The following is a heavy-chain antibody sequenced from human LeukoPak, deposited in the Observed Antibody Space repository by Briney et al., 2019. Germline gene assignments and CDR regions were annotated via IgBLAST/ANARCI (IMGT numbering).Heavy chain of an antibody. CDR1: GFTFSSYG. CDR2: IRYDGSNK. J-gene: IGHJ4*02. CDR3: ASQTLYCTNGVCSAAHYFDY. D-gene: IGHD2-8*01. V-gene: IGHV3-30*02. Sequence: GGSLRLSCAASGFTFSSYGMHWVRQAPGKGLEWVAFIRYDGSNKYYADSVKGRFTISRDNSKNTLYLQMNSLRAEDTAVYYCASQTLYCTNGVCSAAHYFDYWGQGTLVTVSS.